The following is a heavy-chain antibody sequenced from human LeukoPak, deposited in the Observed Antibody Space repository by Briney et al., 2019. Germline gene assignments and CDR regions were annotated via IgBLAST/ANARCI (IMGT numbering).Heavy chain of an antibody. J-gene: IGHJ6*03. CDR2: VSASGHYT. CDR1: GLTFSNSA. V-gene: IGHV3-23*01. D-gene: IGHD3-16*01. CDR3: VKDGSWGDYYFYFYIDV. Sequence: GGSLRLSCEASGLTFSNSAMGWVRQAPGKGLEWVSGVSASGHYTYYADSAKGRFTISRDKSKNTLFLQMNSLRAEDTALYYRVKDGSWGDYYFYFYIDVWGKGTTVTVSS.